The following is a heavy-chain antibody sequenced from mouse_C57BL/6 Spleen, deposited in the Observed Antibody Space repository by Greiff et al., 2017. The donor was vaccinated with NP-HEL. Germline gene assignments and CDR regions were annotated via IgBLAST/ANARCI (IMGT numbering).Heavy chain of an antibody. V-gene: IGHV1-84*01. Sequence: QLKQSGPELVTPGASVQISCKASGYTFTDYYINWVKQRPGQGLEWIGWIYPGSGNTKYNEKFKGKATLTVDTSSSTAYMQLSCLTSEDSAVYFCARWDRYYGSDYAMDYWGQGTSVTVAS. CDR2: IYPGSGNT. CDR3: ARWDRYYGSDYAMDY. D-gene: IGHD1-1*01. J-gene: IGHJ4*01. CDR1: GYTFTDYY.